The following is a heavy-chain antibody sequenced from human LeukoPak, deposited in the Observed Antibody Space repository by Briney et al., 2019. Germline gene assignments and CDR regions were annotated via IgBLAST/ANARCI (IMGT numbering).Heavy chain of an antibody. V-gene: IGHV3-21*01. CDR3: AREGEYYYDSVSLFDP. D-gene: IGHD3-22*01. J-gene: IGHJ5*02. CDR2: ISSSSSYI. Sequence: GGSLRLSCSASGFTFSSYSMNWVRQAPGKGLEWDSSISSSSSYIYYADSVKGRFTISRDNAKNSLYLQMNSLRAEDTAVYYCAREGEYYYDSVSLFDPWGQGTLVTASS. CDR1: GFTFSSYS.